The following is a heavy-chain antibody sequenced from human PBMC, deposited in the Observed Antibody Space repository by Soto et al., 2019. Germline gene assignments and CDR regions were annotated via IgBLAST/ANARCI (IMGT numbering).Heavy chain of an antibody. D-gene: IGHD6-19*01. V-gene: IGHV1-18*01. J-gene: IGHJ5*02. CDR1: GYTFTSYG. Sequence: ASVKVSCKASGYTFTSYGISWVRQAPGQGLEWMGWISAYNDNTNYAQKLQGRVTMTTDTSTSTAYMELRSLRSDDTAVYYCAGYSSGWYWFDPWGQGTLVTVSS. CDR2: ISAYNDNT. CDR3: AGYSSGWYWFDP.